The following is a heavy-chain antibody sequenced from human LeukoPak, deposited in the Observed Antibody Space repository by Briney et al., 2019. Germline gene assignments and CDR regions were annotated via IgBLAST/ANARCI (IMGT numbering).Heavy chain of an antibody. V-gene: IGHV3-66*01. Sequence: QAGGSLRLSCAASGFTFSDYYMSWVRQAPGRGLEWVSVIYSGGSTYYADSVKGRFTISRDNSKNTLFLQMNSLRAGDTAVYYCARGTVTMVDYWGQGTLVTVSS. CDR3: ARGTVTMVDY. CDR1: GFTFSDYY. CDR2: IYSGGST. D-gene: IGHD3-10*01. J-gene: IGHJ4*02.